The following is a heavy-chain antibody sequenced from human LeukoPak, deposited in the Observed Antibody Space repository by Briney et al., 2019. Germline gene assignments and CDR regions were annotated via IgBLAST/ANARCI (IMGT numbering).Heavy chain of an antibody. CDR1: GFTFSKHS. CDR2: ISSSSSYI. D-gene: IGHD6-19*01. J-gene: IGHJ4*01. V-gene: IGHV3-21*01. Sequence: GGSLRLSCAASGFTFSKHSMNWVRQAPGKGLEWVSSISSSSSYIYYADSVKGRFTISRDNAKNSLYLQMNSLRAEDTAVYYCARASIAVAGGFDYWGQGTLVTVSS. CDR3: ARASIAVAGGFDY.